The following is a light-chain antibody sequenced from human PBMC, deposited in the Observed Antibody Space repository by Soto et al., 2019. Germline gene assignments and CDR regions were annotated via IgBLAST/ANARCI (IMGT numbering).Light chain of an antibody. Sequence: IVINQSPSTLCCAVVERATRSFTASQSVSSNLAWYQHKPGQAPRLIIYGASTRATGIPARFSGSGSGTEFTLTIGSLQSAAFAVYYSQQYHTRPPWTFGQGTKVDIK. CDR3: QQYHTRPPWT. J-gene: IGKJ1*01. CDR1: QSVSSN. CDR2: GAS. V-gene: IGKV3-15*01.